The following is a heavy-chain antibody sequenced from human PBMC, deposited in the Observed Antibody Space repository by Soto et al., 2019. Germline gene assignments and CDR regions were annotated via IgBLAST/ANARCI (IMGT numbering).Heavy chain of an antibody. CDR3: ARMGYSSGWGSFDY. D-gene: IGHD6-19*01. V-gene: IGHV2-70*11. CDR2: IDWDDDK. J-gene: IGHJ4*02. Sequence: SVPTLVNPTQTLTLTCTFSGFSLSTSGICMSWIRQAPGKALGWLARIDWDDDKYYRTSLKTRLTISKDTSKNQVVLTMTNMDPVDTATYYCARMGYSSGWGSFDYWGQGTLVTVSS. CDR1: GFSLSTSGIC.